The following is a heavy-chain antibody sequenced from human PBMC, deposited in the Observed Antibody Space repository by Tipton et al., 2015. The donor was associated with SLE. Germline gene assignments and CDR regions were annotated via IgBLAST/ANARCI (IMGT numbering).Heavy chain of an antibody. CDR2: ISGSGGST. J-gene: IGHJ4*02. V-gene: IGHV3-23*01. CDR3: AKGFYSSGYWGYFDY. CDR1: GFTFSSYG. D-gene: IGHD3-22*01. Sequence: SLRLSCAASGFTFSSYGMSWVRQAPGKGLEWVSAISGSGGSTYYADSVKGRFTISRGNSKNTLYLQMNSLRAEDTAVYYCAKGFYSSGYWGYFDYWGQGTLVTVSS.